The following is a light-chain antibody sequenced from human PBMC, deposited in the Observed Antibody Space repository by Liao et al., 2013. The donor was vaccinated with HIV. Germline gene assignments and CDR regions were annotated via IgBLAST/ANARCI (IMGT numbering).Light chain of an antibody. CDR3: QAWDSNTNYV. CDR2: QDS. CDR1: QLGDKY. Sequence: SYELTQAPSVSVSPGQTARITCSGDQLGDKYASWYQQRPGQSPILVIYQDSKRPSGISDRFSGSNSGNTATLTISGTQALDEADYYCQAWDSNTNYVFGTGTQVTVL. V-gene: IGLV3-1*01. J-gene: IGLJ1*01.